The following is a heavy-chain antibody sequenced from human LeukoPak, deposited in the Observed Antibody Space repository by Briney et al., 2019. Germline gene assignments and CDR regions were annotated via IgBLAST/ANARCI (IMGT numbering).Heavy chain of an antibody. CDR2: ISYDGSNK. D-gene: IGHD3-3*01. V-gene: IGHV3-30-3*01. CDR1: GFTFSSYA. Sequence: GRSLRLSCAASGFTFSSYAMHWVRQAPGKGLEWVAVISYDGSNKYYADSVKGRFTISRDNSKNTLYLQMNSLRAEDTAVYYCARSYDFWSGYFIYWGQGTLVTVSS. CDR3: ARSYDFWSGYFIY. J-gene: IGHJ4*02.